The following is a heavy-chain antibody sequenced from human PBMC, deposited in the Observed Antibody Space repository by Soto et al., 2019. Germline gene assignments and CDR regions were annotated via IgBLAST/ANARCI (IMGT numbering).Heavy chain of an antibody. J-gene: IGHJ6*02. CDR3: ARGGDGRMTTNPYYYNGMDV. CDR2: VFYTGRA. Sequence: PSETLSLSCIVSRGSISSYYWSWIRQPPGKGLEWIGYVFYTGRANYNASLKSRVSISLDTSNYQFSLKLSSVTAADTAVYYCARGGDGRMTTNPYYYNGMDVWGPGTTVTVSS. CDR1: RGSISSYY. V-gene: IGHV4-59*01. D-gene: IGHD2-21*02.